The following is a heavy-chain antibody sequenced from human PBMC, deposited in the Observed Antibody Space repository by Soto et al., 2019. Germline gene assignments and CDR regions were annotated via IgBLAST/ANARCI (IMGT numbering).Heavy chain of an antibody. D-gene: IGHD2-21*01. Sequence: GGSLRLSCAASGFTFRSHGMHWVRQAPGKGLEWVAVIWYDGSNKYYADSVKGRFTISRDNSKNTLSLQMNSLRAEDTAVYYCAREGYGGESPFDYWGQGPLVTVSS. CDR2: IWYDGSNK. J-gene: IGHJ4*02. V-gene: IGHV3-33*01. CDR1: GFTFRSHG. CDR3: AREGYGGESPFDY.